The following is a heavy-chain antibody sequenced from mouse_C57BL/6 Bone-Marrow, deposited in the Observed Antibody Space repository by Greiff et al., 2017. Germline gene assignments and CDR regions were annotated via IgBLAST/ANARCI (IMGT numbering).Heavy chain of an antibody. Sequence: EVQLQESGPGMVKPSQSLSLTCTVTGYPITSGYDWHCIRHFPGNKLEWMGYISYSGSTKYNPSLQSRISITHDTSKNHFFLKLNSVTTEDTATYYCAREAHYYGDWYFDVWGTGTTVTVSS. V-gene: IGHV3-1*01. J-gene: IGHJ1*03. CDR3: AREAHYYGDWYFDV. CDR2: ISYSGST. CDR1: GYPITSGYD. D-gene: IGHD1-1*01.